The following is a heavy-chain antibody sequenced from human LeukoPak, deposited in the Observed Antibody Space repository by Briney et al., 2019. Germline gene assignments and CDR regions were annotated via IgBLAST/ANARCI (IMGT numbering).Heavy chain of an antibody. D-gene: IGHD5-24*01. Sequence: GGSLRLSCAASGFTFSSYSMNWVRQAPGKGLEWVSSISSSSSYIYYADSVKGRFTISRDNAKNSLYLQMNSLRAEDTAVYYCARALLRTPDGWPYYFDYWGQGTLVTVSS. CDR3: ARALLRTPDGWPYYFDY. J-gene: IGHJ4*02. CDR1: GFTFSSYS. CDR2: ISSSSSYI. V-gene: IGHV3-21*01.